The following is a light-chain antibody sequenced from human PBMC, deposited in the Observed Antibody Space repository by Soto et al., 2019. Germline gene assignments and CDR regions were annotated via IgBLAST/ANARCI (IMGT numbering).Light chain of an antibody. CDR2: GAS. Sequence: EIVMTQSPATLSVSPGERATLSCRASQSVSGSLAGYQQKPGQAPRLLIYGASTRATGIPARFSGSGSGTEFTLTISSLQSEDFAVYYCQHYNNWPRTFGQGTKVAIK. J-gene: IGKJ1*01. CDR3: QHYNNWPRT. CDR1: QSVSGS. V-gene: IGKV3-15*01.